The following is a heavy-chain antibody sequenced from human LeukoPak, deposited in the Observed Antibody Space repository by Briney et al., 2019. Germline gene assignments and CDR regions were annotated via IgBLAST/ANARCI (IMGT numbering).Heavy chain of an antibody. D-gene: IGHD3-9*01. CDR2: ISSSSSDI. CDR3: ARDLLGVLRYFDWPRDYYYGMDV. V-gene: IGHV3-21*01. J-gene: IGHJ6*02. CDR1: GFTFSAFS. Sequence: GGSLRLSCEASGFTFSAFSMNWVRQAPGKGLEWVSAISSSSSDIYYADSVKGRFTISRDNAKNSLYLQMNSLRAEDTAVYYCARDLLGVLRYFDWPRDYYYGMDVWGQGTTVTVSS.